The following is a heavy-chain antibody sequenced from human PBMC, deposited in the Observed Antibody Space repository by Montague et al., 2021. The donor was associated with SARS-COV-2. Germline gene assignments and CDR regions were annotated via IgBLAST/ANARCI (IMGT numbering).Heavy chain of an antibody. CDR1: GASISGYH. V-gene: IGHV4-34*10. D-gene: IGHD7-27*01. Sequence: SETLSLTCAVYGASISGYHCTWSRQSHARGMEWMGEVIHYYKTSYNPTPQSRLTVSVDAYKKQYSLSLSSGTAADTAVYFCAHGSHIYETRVLRTGWFDPWGQGTLVTVSS. CDR2: VIHYYKT. J-gene: IGHJ5*02. CDR3: AHGSHIYETRVLRTGWFDP.